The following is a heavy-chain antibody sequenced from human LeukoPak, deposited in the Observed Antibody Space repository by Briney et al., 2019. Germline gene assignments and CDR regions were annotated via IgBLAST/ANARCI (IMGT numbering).Heavy chain of an antibody. CDR3: ARDLGEFLPVANDPYWYFDL. V-gene: IGHV3-20*04. D-gene: IGHD3-16*01. Sequence: GGSLRLSCAASGFTFDDYGMSWVRQAPGKGLEWICGITWNGASTGYGDSVKGRFTISRDNAKKSLYLQMSSLRAEDTALYYCARDLGEFLPVANDPYWYFDLWGRGTLVTVSS. CDR1: GFTFDDYG. CDR2: ITWNGAST. J-gene: IGHJ2*01.